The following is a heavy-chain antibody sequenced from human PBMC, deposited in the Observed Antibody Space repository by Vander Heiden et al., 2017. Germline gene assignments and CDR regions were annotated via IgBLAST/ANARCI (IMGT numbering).Heavy chain of an antibody. CDR2: IYYSGST. Sequence: QLQLQESGPGLVKPSETLSLTCTVSGGSISSSRYYWGWIRQPPGKGLEWIGSIYYSGSTYYNPSLKSRVTISVDTSKNQFSLKLNSVTAADTAVYYCATLVVIIGNWFDPWGQGTLVTVSS. J-gene: IGHJ5*02. CDR3: ATLVVIIGNWFDP. CDR1: GGSISSSRYY. V-gene: IGHV4-39*01. D-gene: IGHD3-3*01.